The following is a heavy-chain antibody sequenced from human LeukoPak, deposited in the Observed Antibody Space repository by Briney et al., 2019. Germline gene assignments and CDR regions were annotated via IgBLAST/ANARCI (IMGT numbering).Heavy chain of an antibody. CDR1: KFAFSSFW. D-gene: IGHD4-17*01. CDR2: INQDGSEK. CDR3: ARECRDYGDSYYYGMDV. V-gene: IGHV3-7*01. J-gene: IGHJ6*02. Sequence: GGSLRLSCTASKFAFSSFWMSWVRQAPGKGLEWVANINQDGSEKNYVDSVKGRFTISRDNAKNSLYLQMNTLRAEDTAVYYCARECRDYGDSYYYGMDVWGQGTTVAVSS.